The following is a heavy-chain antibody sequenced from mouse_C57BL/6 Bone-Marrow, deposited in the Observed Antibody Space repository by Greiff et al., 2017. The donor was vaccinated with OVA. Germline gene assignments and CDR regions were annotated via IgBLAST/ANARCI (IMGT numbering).Heavy chain of an antibody. CDR2: IDPEDGET. V-gene: IGHV14-2*01. D-gene: IGHD1-1*02. Sequence: VQLKQSGAELVKPGASVKLSCTASGFNIKDYYMHWVKQRTEQGLEWIGRIDPEDGETKYAPKFQGKATITADTSSNTAYLQLSSLTSEDTAVYCCAEVGPQYYFDYWGQGTTLTVSS. CDR1: GFNIKDYY. J-gene: IGHJ2*01. CDR3: AEVGPQYYFDY.